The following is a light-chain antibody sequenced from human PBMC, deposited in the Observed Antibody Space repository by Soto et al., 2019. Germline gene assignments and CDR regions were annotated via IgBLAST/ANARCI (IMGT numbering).Light chain of an antibody. CDR3: TSYAGSNTPYV. CDR1: SSDVGGYNY. Sequence: QSVLTQPPSASGSPGQSVTISCTGTSSDVGGYNYVSWYQQHPGKAPKLMIFEVTKRPSGVPDRFSGSKSGNTASLTVSGLQAEDEADDYCTSYAGSNTPYVFGTGTKLTVL. J-gene: IGLJ1*01. V-gene: IGLV2-8*01. CDR2: EVT.